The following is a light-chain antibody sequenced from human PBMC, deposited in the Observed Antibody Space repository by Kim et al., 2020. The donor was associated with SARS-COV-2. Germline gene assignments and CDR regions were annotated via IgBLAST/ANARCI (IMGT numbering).Light chain of an antibody. CDR2: GAS. Sequence: IVLTQSPGTLSLSPGERATLSCRASQSVSSSYLAWYQQKPGQAPRLLIYGASSRATGIPDRFSGSGSGTDFTLTISRLEPEDFAVYYCQQYGSSPPMHTFGQGTKLEI. CDR1: QSVSSSY. CDR3: QQYGSSPPMHT. J-gene: IGKJ2*01. V-gene: IGKV3-20*01.